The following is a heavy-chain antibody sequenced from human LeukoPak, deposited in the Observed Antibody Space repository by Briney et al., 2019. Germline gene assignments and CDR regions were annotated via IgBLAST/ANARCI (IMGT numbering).Heavy chain of an antibody. V-gene: IGHV1-2*02. CDR1: GYTXIDYY. Sequence: ASVKVSCKSSGYTXIDYYIHGVRQAPGQGLEWMGWINPNSGATKYAQKFQGRVSMTRDTSINTAYMDLTNLRSDDTAIFYCARVKKLMPEFEFWGQGTLVTVSS. CDR3: ARVKKLMPEFEF. CDR2: INPNSGAT. J-gene: IGHJ4*02. D-gene: IGHD2-2*01.